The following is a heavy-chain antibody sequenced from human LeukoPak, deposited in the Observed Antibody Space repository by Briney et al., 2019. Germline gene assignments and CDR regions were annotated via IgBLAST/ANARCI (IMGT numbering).Heavy chain of an antibody. CDR1: GFTFSSYG. CDR3: AKDSGGWFGY. CDR2: ISYDGSNK. V-gene: IGHV3-30*18. D-gene: IGHD2-15*01. J-gene: IGHJ5*01. Sequence: PGRSLRLSCAASGFTFSSYGMHWVRQAPGKGLEWVAVISYDGSNKYYADSVKGRFSISRDNSKNTLYLQMNSLRAEDTAVYYCAKDSGGWFGYWGQGTLVTVSS.